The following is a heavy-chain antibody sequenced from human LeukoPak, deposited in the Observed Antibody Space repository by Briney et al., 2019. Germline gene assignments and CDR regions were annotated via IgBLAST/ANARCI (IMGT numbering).Heavy chain of an antibody. V-gene: IGHV3-7*05. J-gene: IGHJ4*02. CDR2: IKQDGSEI. CDR3: ARRGTSSSWAHFDF. CDR1: GFTFSSYA. Sequence: PGGSLRLSCAASGFTFSSYAMSWVRQAPGKGLEWVANIKQDGSEIYYVDSVKGRFTISRDNAKNSLYLQMNSLGAEDTALYYCARRGTSSSWAHFDFWGQGTLVTVSS. D-gene: IGHD6-13*01.